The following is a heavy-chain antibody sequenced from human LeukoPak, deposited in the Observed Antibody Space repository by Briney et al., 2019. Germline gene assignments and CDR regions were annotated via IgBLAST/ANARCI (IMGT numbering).Heavy chain of an antibody. J-gene: IGHJ4*02. CDR3: ARDPIGSRWPYYFDF. CDR2: INPSGGST. CDR1: GYTFTSYH. V-gene: IGHV1-46*01. Sequence: ASVKVSCTASGYTFTSYHMHRVRQAPGQGLEWMGIINPSGGSTSYAQKFQGRVTMTRDTSTSTVYMELSSLRSEDTAVYYCARDPIGSRWPYYFDFWGQGTLVTVSS. D-gene: IGHD6-13*01.